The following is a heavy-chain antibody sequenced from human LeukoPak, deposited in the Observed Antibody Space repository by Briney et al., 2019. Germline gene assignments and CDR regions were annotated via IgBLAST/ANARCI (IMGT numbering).Heavy chain of an antibody. J-gene: IGHJ4*02. CDR2: IYYSGST. Sequence: SETLSLTCTVSGGSISSYYWSWIRQPPGKGLEWIGYIYYSGSTNYNPSLKSRVTISVDASKNQFSLKLSSVTAADTAVYYCARSWGYGDYDAGFDYWGQGTLVTVSS. CDR3: ARSWGYGDYDAGFDY. D-gene: IGHD4-17*01. V-gene: IGHV4-59*01. CDR1: GGSISSYY.